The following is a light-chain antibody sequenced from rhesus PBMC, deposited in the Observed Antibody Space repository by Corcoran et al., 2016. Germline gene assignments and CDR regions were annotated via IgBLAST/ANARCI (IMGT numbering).Light chain of an antibody. V-gene: IGKV3-24*04. CDR2: GAS. Sequence: EIVMTQSPATLALSPGERATLSCRASQSVSNYLAWYQQKPGQAPRLLIYGASTRAPGIPDRVSGSGSGTEFTLTLSSLEPEDVGVYFCLQSSNWPLTFGGGTKVELK. J-gene: IGKJ4*01. CDR3: LQSSNWPLT. CDR1: QSVSNY.